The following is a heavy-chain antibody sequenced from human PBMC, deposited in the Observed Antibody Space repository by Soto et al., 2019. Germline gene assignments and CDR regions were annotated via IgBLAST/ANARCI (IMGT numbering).Heavy chain of an antibody. CDR3: AHSAWYAFGF. V-gene: IGHV2-5*02. CDR2: IYWDDDR. CDR1: GFSLTTTGAG. J-gene: IGHJ3*01. D-gene: IGHD2-8*02. Sequence: QITLKESGPTLVKPTQTLTLTCTFSGFSLTTTGAGVGWIRQPPGKALEWLAFIYWDDDRRYSPSLKSRLTITKDTSKNQVVLTMTNMDPVDTATYFCAHSAWYAFGFWGQGTLVTVSS.